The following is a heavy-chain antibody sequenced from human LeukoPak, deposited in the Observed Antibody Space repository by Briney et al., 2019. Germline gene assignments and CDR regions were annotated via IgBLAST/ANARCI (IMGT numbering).Heavy chain of an antibody. Sequence: GGSLRLSCAASGFTFSNFGIHWVRQAPGKGLEWVAVVSYDGSNKYYADSVKGRFTISRDNSKNTLYLKMNSLRAEDTAVYYCAKASGWFLSYFDYWGQGTLVTVSS. V-gene: IGHV3-30*18. CDR2: VSYDGSNK. CDR1: GFTFSNFG. J-gene: IGHJ4*02. D-gene: IGHD6-19*01. CDR3: AKASGWFLSYFDY.